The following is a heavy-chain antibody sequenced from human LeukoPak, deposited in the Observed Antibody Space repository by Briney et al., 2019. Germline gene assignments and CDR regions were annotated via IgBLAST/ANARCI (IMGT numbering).Heavy chain of an antibody. CDR2: IYYSGST. Sequence: SETLSLTCTVSGGSISSSSYYWGWIRQPPGKGLEWIGSIYYSGSTYYNPSLKSRVTISVDTSKNQFSLKLISVTAADTAVYYCARHTSREYYFDYWGQGTLVTVSS. J-gene: IGHJ4*02. V-gene: IGHV4-39*01. D-gene: IGHD3-10*01. CDR1: GGSISSSSYY. CDR3: ARHTSREYYFDY.